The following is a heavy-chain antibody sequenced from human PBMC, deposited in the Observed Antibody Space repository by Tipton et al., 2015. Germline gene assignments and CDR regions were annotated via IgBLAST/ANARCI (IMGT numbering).Heavy chain of an antibody. V-gene: IGHV3-23*01. CDR2: ISGSGGST. Sequence: SLRLSCADSGFSFSDYYMGWIRQSPGKGLEWVSAISGSGGSTYYADSVKGRFTISRDNSKNTLYLQMNSLRAEDTAVYYCAKDGHTIVVVVIFEYWGQGTLVTVSS. J-gene: IGHJ4*02. CDR1: GFSFSDYY. D-gene: IGHD3-22*01. CDR3: AKDGHTIVVVVIFEY.